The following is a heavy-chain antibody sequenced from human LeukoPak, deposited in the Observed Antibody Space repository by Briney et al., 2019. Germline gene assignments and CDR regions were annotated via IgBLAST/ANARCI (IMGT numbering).Heavy chain of an antibody. CDR1: GGSFSGYY. J-gene: IGHJ3*02. V-gene: IGHV4-34*01. Sequence: PSETLSLTCAVYGGSFSGYYWSWIRQPPGKGLEWIGEINHSGSTNYNPSLKSRVTISVDTSKNLFSLKLSSVTAADTAVYYCARVRVLRFLEWLLTDAFDIWGQGTMVTVSS. CDR2: INHSGST. D-gene: IGHD3-3*01. CDR3: ARVRVLRFLEWLLTDAFDI.